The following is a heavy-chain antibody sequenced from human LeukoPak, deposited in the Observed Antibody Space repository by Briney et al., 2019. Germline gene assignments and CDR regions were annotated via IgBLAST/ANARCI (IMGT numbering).Heavy chain of an antibody. CDR1: GFTFSNAW. CDR3: TTGTPIRYGESFDY. D-gene: IGHD5-18*01. V-gene: IGHV3-15*01. J-gene: IGHJ4*02. Sequence: GGSLRLSCAASGFTFSNAWMSWVRQAPGKGLEWVGRIKSKTDGGTTDYAAPVKGRFTISRDDSKNTLYLQMNSLKTEDTAVYYCTTGTPIRYGESFDYWGQGTLVTVSS. CDR2: IKSKTDGGTT.